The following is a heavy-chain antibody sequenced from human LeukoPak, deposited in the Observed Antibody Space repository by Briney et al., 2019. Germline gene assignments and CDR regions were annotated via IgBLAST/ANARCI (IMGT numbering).Heavy chain of an antibody. V-gene: IGHV5-51*01. J-gene: IGHJ4*02. CDR2: IYPADSDT. CDR3: VRLDSAGWYYFDY. Sequence: GESLKISCKGSGYSFTYYWIGWVRQMPGKGLEWMGIIYPADSDTKYSPSFQGQVTISADKSISTAYLRWSSLKTSDTAMYYCVRLDSAGWYYFDYWGQGTLVTVSS. D-gene: IGHD6-19*01. CDR1: GYSFTYYW.